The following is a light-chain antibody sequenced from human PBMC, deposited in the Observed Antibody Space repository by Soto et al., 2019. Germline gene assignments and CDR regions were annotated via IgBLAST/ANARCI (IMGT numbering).Light chain of an antibody. CDR1: QTVLYSSNNKNY. V-gene: IGKV4-1*01. CDR3: QQYYSPPLT. CDR2: WAS. J-gene: IGKJ4*01. Sequence: DIVMTQSPDSLAVSLGERATINCKSSQTVLYSSNNKNYLAWYQQKPGQPPKLLIYWASTRESGVPERFSGSGSRTDFPLTISSLQAEDVAVYYCQQYYSPPLTFGGGTKVEIK.